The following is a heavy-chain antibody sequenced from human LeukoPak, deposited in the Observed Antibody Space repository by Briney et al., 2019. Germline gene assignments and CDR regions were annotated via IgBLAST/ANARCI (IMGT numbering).Heavy chain of an antibody. CDR1: GYTFSNYY. J-gene: IGHJ4*02. CDR3: ARTLLTGFYMPPGY. V-gene: IGHV1-46*01. D-gene: IGHD3-9*01. CDR2: INPSDDDI. Sequence: ASVKVSCKASGYTFSNYYIHWVRQAPGQGLEWMGKINPSDDDITYAQKFQDRVTMTSDTSTSAVYMELSGLRSEDTAVYYCARTLLTGFYMPPGYWGQGSLVTVSS.